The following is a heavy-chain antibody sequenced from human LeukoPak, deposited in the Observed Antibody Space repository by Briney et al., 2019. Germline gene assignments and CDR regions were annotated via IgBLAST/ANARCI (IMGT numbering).Heavy chain of an antibody. J-gene: IGHJ3*02. CDR1: GFTFSSYG. Sequence: GGSLRLSCAASGFTFSSYGMHWVRQAPGKGLEWVAVIWYDGSNKYYADSVKGRFTISRDNSKNTLYLQMNSLRAEDTAVYYCAKGYGDCGGAFDIWGQGTMVTVSS. D-gene: IGHD4-17*01. V-gene: IGHV3-33*06. CDR3: AKGYGDCGGAFDI. CDR2: IWYDGSNK.